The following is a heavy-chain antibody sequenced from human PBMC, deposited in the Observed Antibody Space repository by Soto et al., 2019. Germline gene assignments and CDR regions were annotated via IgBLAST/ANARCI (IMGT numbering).Heavy chain of an antibody. CDR1: GYTFTSYD. V-gene: IGHV1-8*01. CDR2: MNPNSGNT. Sequence: QVQLVQSGAEVKKPGASVKVSCKASGYTFTSYDINWVRQATGQGLEWMGWMNPNSGNTGYAQKFQGRVTMTRNTPISTAYMELSSLRFEDTAVYYCARGWYDFWSGISSGMDVWGQGTTVTASS. J-gene: IGHJ6*02. D-gene: IGHD3-3*01. CDR3: ARGWYDFWSGISSGMDV.